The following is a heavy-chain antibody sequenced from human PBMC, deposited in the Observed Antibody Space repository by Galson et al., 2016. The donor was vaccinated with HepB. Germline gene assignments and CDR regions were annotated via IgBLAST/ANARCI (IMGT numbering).Heavy chain of an antibody. Sequence: TLSLTCTVSGGSISSGSYFCNWIRQPAGKGLEWIGSMFTSGNSNYNPSLKSRVTISLDTSKNQFFLKMSSVTAADTAVYYCAVWFGDVNYWGHGILVTVSS. CDR3: AVWFGDVNY. CDR2: MFTSGNS. J-gene: IGHJ4*01. CDR1: GGSISSGSYF. D-gene: IGHD3-10*01. V-gene: IGHV4-61*02.